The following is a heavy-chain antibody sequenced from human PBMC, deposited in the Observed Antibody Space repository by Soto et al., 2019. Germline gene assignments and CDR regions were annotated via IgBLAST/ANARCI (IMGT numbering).Heavy chain of an antibody. CDR3: ARVVGPGGGPYSGHVNYYHYGMDV. CDR2: IIPIFGTA. J-gene: IGHJ6*02. CDR1: GCTYSSYA. Sequence: ASVKVSCKASGCTYSSYAISWVRQAPGQGLEWMGGIIPIFGTANYAQKFQGRVTITADESTSTAYMELSSLRSEDTAVYYCARVVGPGGGPYSGHVNYYHYGMDVWGQGTMVTVSS. V-gene: IGHV1-69*13. D-gene: IGHD6-13*01.